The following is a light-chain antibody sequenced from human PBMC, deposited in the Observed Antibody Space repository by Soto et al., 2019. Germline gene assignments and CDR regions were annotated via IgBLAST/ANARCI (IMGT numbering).Light chain of an antibody. CDR1: SSDVGGYNY. J-gene: IGLJ1*01. V-gene: IGLV2-14*01. CDR2: DVS. CDR3: SSYTSSSSYV. Sequence: QSVLTQPASVSGSPGQSITISCTGTSSDVGGYNYGSWYQQHPGKAPKLMIYDVSNRPSGVSNRFSGSKSGNTASLTTSGLQAEDEADYYCSSYTSSSSYVFGTGTKVTVL.